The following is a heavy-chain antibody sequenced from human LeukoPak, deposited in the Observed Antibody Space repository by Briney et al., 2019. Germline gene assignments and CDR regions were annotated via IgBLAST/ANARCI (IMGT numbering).Heavy chain of an antibody. CDR2: ISYDGSNK. Sequence: GRSLRLSCAASGFTFSSYAMHWVRQAPGKGLEWVAVISYDGSNKYYADSVKGRFTISRDNSKNTLYLQMNSLRAEDTAVYYCARDTSPKYGDHDAFDIWGQGTMVTVSS. J-gene: IGHJ3*02. D-gene: IGHD4-17*01. CDR1: GFTFSSYA. V-gene: IGHV3-30*04. CDR3: ARDTSPKYGDHDAFDI.